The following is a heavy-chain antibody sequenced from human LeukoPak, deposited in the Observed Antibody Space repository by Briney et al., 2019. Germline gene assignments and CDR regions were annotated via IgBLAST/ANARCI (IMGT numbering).Heavy chain of an antibody. D-gene: IGHD4-17*01. J-gene: IGHJ4*02. CDR1: GGTFSSYA. CDR3: ARAPSDYGGNPYYFDY. V-gene: IGHV1-69*04. CDR2: IIPTLGIA. Sequence: GASVKVSCKASGGTFSSYAISWVRQAPGQGLEWMGRIIPTLGIANYAQKFQGRVTITADKSTSTAYMELSSLRSEDTAVYYCARAPSDYGGNPYYFDYWGQGTLVTVSS.